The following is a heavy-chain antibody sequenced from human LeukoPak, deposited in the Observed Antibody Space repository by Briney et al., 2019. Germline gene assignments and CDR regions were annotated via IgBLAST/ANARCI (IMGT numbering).Heavy chain of an antibody. V-gene: IGHV3-30*18. Sequence: PGGSLRLSCAASGFTFSSYGMHWVRQAPGKGLEWVAVISYDGSNKYYADSVKGRFTISRDSSKNTMYLQMNSLRGEDSAVYYCAKDLSSSWQIDYWGQGTLVTVSS. CDR1: GFTFSSYG. D-gene: IGHD6-13*01. CDR2: ISYDGSNK. CDR3: AKDLSSSWQIDY. J-gene: IGHJ4*02.